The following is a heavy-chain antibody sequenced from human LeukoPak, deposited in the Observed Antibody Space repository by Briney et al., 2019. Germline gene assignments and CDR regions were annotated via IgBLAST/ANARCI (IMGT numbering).Heavy chain of an antibody. CDR3: AYLDSSGYYYGRLRY. CDR2: ISGSGGST. CDR1: GFTFNRCW. J-gene: IGHJ4*02. Sequence: GGSLRLSCVVSGFTFNRCWMNWVRQAPGKGLEWVSAISGSGGSTYYADSVKGRFTISRDNSKNTLYLHMNSLRAEDTAVYFCAYLDSSGYYYGRLRYWGQGTPVTVSS. D-gene: IGHD3-22*01. V-gene: IGHV3-23*01.